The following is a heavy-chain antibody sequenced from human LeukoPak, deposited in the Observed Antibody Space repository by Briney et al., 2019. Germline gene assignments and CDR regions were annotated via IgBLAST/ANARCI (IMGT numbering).Heavy chain of an antibody. Sequence: QPGGSLRLSCAASGFTFSSYAMHWVRQAPGKGLGWVAVISYDGSNKYYADSVKGRFTISRDNSKNTLYLQMNSLRAEDTSVYYCARSLTVPTVSSLDHWGQGPLVTVSS. V-gene: IGHV3-30-3*01. CDR2: ISYDGSNK. J-gene: IGHJ4*02. CDR3: ARSLTVPTVSSLDH. CDR1: GFTFSSYA. D-gene: IGHD4-17*01.